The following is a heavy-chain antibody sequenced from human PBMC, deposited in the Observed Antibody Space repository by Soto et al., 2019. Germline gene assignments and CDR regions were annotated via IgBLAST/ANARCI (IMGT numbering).Heavy chain of an antibody. V-gene: IGHV3-23*01. CDR2: ISGSGGST. CDR3: AKPNLEGDSEFDY. Sequence: EVQLLESGGGSVQPGGSLRLSCAASGFTFSSYAMSWVRQAPGKGLEWVSAISGSGGSTYYADSVKGRFTISRDNSKNKLYLQMNSRRAEDTAVYYCAKPNLEGDSEFDYWGQGTLVTVSS. D-gene: IGHD1-1*01. J-gene: IGHJ4*02. CDR1: GFTFSSYA.